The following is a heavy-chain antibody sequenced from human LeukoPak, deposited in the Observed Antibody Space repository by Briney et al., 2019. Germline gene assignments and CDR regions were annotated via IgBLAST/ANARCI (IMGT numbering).Heavy chain of an antibody. CDR3: VRRGLIVTEYLER. Sequence: GGSLRLSCAASGFTFSSYAMHWVRQAPGKGLEWVSYISSSSSTIYYADSVKGRFTISRDNAKNSLYLQMNSLRAEDTAVYYCVRRGLIVTEYLERWGQGTLVTVSS. CDR2: ISSSSSTI. J-gene: IGHJ1*01. V-gene: IGHV3-48*01. CDR1: GFTFSSYA. D-gene: IGHD3-10*01.